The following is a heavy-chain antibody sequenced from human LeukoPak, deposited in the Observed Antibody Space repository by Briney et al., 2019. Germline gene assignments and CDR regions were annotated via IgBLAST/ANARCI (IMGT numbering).Heavy chain of an antibody. CDR2: ISGYNYKT. Sequence: ASVKVSCTAFGYTLSSYGISWLRQAPGQGLEWIGWISGYNYKTKYAQTFQGRVAMTIDTSTKTVSMELRILRSDDTAVYYCARDHEGSPFWRDAFDIWGQGTMVTVSS. CDR1: GYTLSSYG. CDR3: ARDHEGSPFWRDAFDI. J-gene: IGHJ3*02. V-gene: IGHV1-18*04. D-gene: IGHD3-3*01.